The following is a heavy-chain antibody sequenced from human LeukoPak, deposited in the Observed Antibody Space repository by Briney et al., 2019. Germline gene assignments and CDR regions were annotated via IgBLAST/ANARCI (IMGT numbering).Heavy chain of an antibody. CDR1: GGSISSYC. D-gene: IGHD3-22*01. Sequence: SETLSLTCTVSGGSISSYCWSWIRQPPGKGLEWIGYIYYSGSTNYNPSLKSRVTISVDTSKNQFSLKLSSVTAADTAVYYCARTYYDSSGYLLFGYWGQGTLVTVSS. V-gene: IGHV4-59*01. CDR2: IYYSGST. CDR3: ARTYYDSSGYLLFGY. J-gene: IGHJ4*02.